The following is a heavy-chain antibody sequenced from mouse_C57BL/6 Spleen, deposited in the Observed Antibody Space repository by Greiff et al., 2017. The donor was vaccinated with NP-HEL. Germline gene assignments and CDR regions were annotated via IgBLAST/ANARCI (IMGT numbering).Heavy chain of an antibody. Sequence: VQLLESGAGLVKPGASVKLSCEASGYAFSSYWMNWVRQSPGKGLEWIGQINPGDGDTNYHGKLKGKATLTADKSSSTAYMHLRRLTSEDSAVYFCASECASLVFDYWGKGTTLTVAS. CDR1: GYAFSSYW. V-gene: IGHV1-80*01. CDR2: INPGDGDT. J-gene: IGHJ1*03. D-gene: IGHD6-1*01. CDR3: ASECASLVFDY.